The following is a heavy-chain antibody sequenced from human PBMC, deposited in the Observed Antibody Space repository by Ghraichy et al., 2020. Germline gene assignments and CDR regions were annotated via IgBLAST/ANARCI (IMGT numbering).Heavy chain of an antibody. D-gene: IGHD4-17*01. J-gene: IGHJ4*02. Sequence: GGSLRLSCAASGFTFSSYWMHWVRQAPGKGLVWVSTVYSDGRSTMYADSVKGRFTISRDNVKNTLYLQMNSLRAEDTAMYYCVRDNYGVDYWGQGTLVTVSS. CDR3: VRDNYGVDY. V-gene: IGHV3-74*03. CDR2: VYSDGRST. CDR1: GFTFSSYW.